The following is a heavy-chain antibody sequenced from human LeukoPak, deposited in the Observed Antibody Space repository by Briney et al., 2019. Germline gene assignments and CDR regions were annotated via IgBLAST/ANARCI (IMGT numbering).Heavy chain of an antibody. D-gene: IGHD6-6*01. CDR2: IIPIFGTA. CDR1: GGTFSSYA. CDR3: ARARGYSSSQPEV. Sequence: ASVTVSCTASGGTFSSYAISWVRQAPGQGLEWMGGIIPIFGTANYAQKFQGRVTITADESTSTAYMELSSLRSEDTAAYYCARARGYSSSQPEVWGQGTTVTVSS. J-gene: IGHJ6*02. V-gene: IGHV1-69*13.